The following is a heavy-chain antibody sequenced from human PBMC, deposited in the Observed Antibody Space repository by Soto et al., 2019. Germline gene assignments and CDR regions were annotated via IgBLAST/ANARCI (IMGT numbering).Heavy chain of an antibody. J-gene: IGHJ4*01. CDR3: ARSVRSWCFDF. V-gene: IGHV6-1*01. CDR2: TYYRAKWYN. D-gene: IGHD6-13*01. Sequence: SQTLSLTCAISGDSVSSDNAAWSWFRQSPSRGLEWLGRTYYRAKWYNDYAVSVKSRTTINSDTSKNQFSLQLNSVTPEDTAVYYCARSVRSWCFDFWGQGTLVTVSS. CDR1: GDSVSSDNAA.